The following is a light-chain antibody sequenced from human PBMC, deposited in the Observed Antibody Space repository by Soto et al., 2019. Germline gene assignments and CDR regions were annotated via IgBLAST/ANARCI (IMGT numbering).Light chain of an antibody. Sequence: EIVLTQSPGTLSLSPGERATLSCRASQSVSNNYLAWYQQKPGQAPRLLIYGASNRATGIPDRFSGSGSGTEFTLTISSLQSEDFAVYYCQQYYNWPFTFGQGTRLEIK. CDR1: QSVSNN. CDR2: GAS. V-gene: IGKV3D-15*01. CDR3: QQYYNWPFT. J-gene: IGKJ5*01.